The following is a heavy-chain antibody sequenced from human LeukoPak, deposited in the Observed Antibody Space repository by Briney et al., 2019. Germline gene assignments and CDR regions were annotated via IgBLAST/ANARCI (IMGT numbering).Heavy chain of an antibody. CDR3: ATGYNWNYGFDY. V-gene: IGHV1-18*01. CDR1: GGTFSSYA. D-gene: IGHD1-7*01. J-gene: IGHJ4*02. Sequence: ASVKVSCKASGGTFSSYAISWVRQAPGQGLEWMGWISAYNGNTNYAQKLQGRVTMTTDTSTSTAYMELRSLRSDDTAVYYCATGYNWNYGFDYWGQGTLVTVSS. CDR2: ISAYNGNT.